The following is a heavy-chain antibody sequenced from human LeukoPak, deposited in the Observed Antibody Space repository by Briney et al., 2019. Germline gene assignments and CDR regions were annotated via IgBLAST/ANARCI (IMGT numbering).Heavy chain of an antibody. CDR1: GFTFSSYG. CDR3: AKDTTPPKAGFDP. Sequence: PGGSPRLSCAASGFTFSSYGMHWGRQAPGKGLEWVAFIRDDGSNKYYADSVKGRFTISRDNSKNTLYLQMNSLRAEDTAVYYCAKDTTPPKAGFDPWGQGTLVTVSS. V-gene: IGHV3-30*02. D-gene: IGHD1-14*01. J-gene: IGHJ5*02. CDR2: IRDDGSNK.